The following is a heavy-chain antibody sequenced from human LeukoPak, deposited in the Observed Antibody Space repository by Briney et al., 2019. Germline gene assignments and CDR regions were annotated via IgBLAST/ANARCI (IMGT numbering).Heavy chain of an antibody. CDR2: ITHSGRTI. CDR3: ARPSSGAYDY. D-gene: IGHD1-26*01. J-gene: IGHJ4*02. CDR1: GFIFSDYN. Sequence: GSLRLSCAASGFIFSDYNMHWVRQAPGKGLEWVSYITHSGRTISYADSVKGRFTISRDNARNSLYLQMNSLRDDDTAVYFCARPSSGAYDYWGQGTLVTVSS. V-gene: IGHV3-48*02.